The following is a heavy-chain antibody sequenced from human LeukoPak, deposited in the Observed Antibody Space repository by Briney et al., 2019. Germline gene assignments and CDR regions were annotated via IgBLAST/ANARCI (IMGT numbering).Heavy chain of an antibody. D-gene: IGHD6-13*01. CDR1: GFTFSSYA. CDR3: ATHRSRIAASGSNY. J-gene: IGHJ4*02. CDR2: IGGSGGTSGDST. Sequence: PGGSLRLSCAASGFTFSSYAMSWVRQAPGKGLEWVSVSVIGGSGGTSGDSTYYADSVKGRFTISRDDSNNTLYLQMNNLRVEDTAVYYCATHRSRIAASGSNYWGQGTLVSVSS. V-gene: IGHV3-23*01.